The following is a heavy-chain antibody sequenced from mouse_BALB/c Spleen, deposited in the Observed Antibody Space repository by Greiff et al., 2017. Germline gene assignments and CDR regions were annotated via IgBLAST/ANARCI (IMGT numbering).Heavy chain of an antibody. CDR2: ISSGSSTI. J-gene: IGHJ4*01. CDR3: ARGGNYGAMDY. V-gene: IGHV5-17*02. CDR1: GFTFSSFG. Sequence: EVNLVESGGGLVQPGGSRKLSCAASGFTFSSFGMHWVRQAPEKGLEWVAYISSGSSTIYYADTVKGRFTISRDNPKNTLFLQMTSLRSEDTAMYYCARGGNYGAMDYWGQGTSVTVSS. D-gene: IGHD2-1*01.